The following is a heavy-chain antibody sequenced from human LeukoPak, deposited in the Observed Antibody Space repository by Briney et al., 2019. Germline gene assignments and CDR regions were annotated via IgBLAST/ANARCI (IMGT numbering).Heavy chain of an antibody. J-gene: IGHJ4*02. CDR3: ASLPNYYYGSGSYPDY. CDR1: GYTFTSYG. D-gene: IGHD3-10*01. CDR2: ISAYNGNT. V-gene: IGHV1-18*01. Sequence: ASVKVSCKASGYTFTSYGISWVRQAPGQGLEWMGWISAYNGNTNYAQKLQGRVTMTTDTSTSTAYMELSSLRSEDTAVYYCASLPNYYYGSGSYPDYWGQGTLVTVSS.